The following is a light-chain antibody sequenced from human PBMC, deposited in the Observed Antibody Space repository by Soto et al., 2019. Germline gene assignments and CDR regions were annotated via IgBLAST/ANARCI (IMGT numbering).Light chain of an antibody. CDR3: QHYDGSMRGVYV. J-gene: IGLJ1*01. CDR1: SSNIGAGYD. CDR2: ANT. Sequence: QSVLTQPPSVSGAPGQRVTISCTGSSSNIGAGYDVHWYQQLPGTAPKLLISANTNRPSGVPDRFSGSKSGTSASLAINGLLAEDEAEYYCQHYDGSMRGVYVFGAGTKLTVL. V-gene: IGLV1-40*01.